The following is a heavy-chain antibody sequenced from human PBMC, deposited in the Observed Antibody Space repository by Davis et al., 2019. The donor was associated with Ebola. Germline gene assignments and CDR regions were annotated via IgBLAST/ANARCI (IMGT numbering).Heavy chain of an antibody. V-gene: IGHV3-7*03. Sequence: GESLKISCAASGFTFTNYAMGWVRQAPGKGLEWVANIKQDGSDKNYVDSVKGRFTISRDNAKNSRYLQMNSLRAEDTAVYYCARDSGWSGVVSWGQGTLVTVSS. CDR1: GFTFTNYA. J-gene: IGHJ5*01. D-gene: IGHD6-19*01. CDR2: IKQDGSDK. CDR3: ARDSGWSGVVS.